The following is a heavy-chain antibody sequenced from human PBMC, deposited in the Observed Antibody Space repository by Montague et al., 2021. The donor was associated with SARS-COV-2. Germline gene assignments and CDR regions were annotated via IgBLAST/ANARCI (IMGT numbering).Heavy chain of an antibody. V-gene: IGHV3-48*03. D-gene: IGHD2-21*01. Sequence: SLRLSCAASGFIFSSYEMNWVRQAPGKGLEWISYISSSGGSSTKHYTDSVEGRFTISRDNAKNSLYLQMNSLRVEDTAIYYCARDRDWDDWCGMDVWGQGTTVTVSS. CDR2: ISSSGGSSTK. CDR3: ARDRDWDDWCGMDV. CDR1: GFIFSSYE. J-gene: IGHJ6*02.